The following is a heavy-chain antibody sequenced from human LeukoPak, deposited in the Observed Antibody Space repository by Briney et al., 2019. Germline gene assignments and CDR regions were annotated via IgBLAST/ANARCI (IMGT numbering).Heavy chain of an antibody. Sequence: ASVKVSCKASGGTFSSYAISWVRQAPGQGLEWMGRIIPILGIANYAQKFQGRVTITADKSTSTAYMELSSLRSEDTAVYYCANQAPSGYFDYWGQGTLVTVSS. CDR1: GGTFSSYA. CDR3: ANQAPSGYFDY. J-gene: IGHJ4*02. CDR2: IIPILGIA. V-gene: IGHV1-69*04. D-gene: IGHD3-10*01.